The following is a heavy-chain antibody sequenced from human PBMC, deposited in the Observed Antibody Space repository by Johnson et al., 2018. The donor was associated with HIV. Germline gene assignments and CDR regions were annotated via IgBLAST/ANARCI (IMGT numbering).Heavy chain of an antibody. V-gene: IGHV3-30*14. CDR3: ARDGAQQLARDAFDI. J-gene: IGHJ3*02. D-gene: IGHD6-13*01. CDR2: ISYDGRDK. CDR1: GFTFSSYA. Sequence: VQLVESGGGVVQPGRSLRLSCAASGFTFSSYAMHWVRQAPGKGLEWVAVISYDGRDKYYADSVKGRFTISRDNSKNTLYLQMNSLRAEDTAVYYCARDGAQQLARDAFDIWGQGTMVTVSS.